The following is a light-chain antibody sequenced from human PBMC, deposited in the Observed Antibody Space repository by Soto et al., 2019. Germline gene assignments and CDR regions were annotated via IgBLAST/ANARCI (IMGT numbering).Light chain of an antibody. CDR2: DVN. CDR3: ASYTSTYPLV. CDR1: IDDVGAYNY. Sequence: QSALTQPASVSGSPGQSITISCTGTIDDVGAYNYVSWYQQRPGSAPQLLIYDVNNRPSGASNRFSGSKSGHTAYLTISGLQSDDEANYHCASYTSTYPLVFGTGTKLTVL. V-gene: IGLV2-14*01. J-gene: IGLJ1*01.